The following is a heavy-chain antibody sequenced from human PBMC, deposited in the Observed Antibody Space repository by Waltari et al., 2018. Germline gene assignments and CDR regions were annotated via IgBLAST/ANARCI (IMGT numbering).Heavy chain of an antibody. V-gene: IGHV2-26*01. D-gene: IGHD6-13*01. CDR1: GFSLSNARMG. Sequence: QVTLKESGPVLVKPTETLTLTCTVSGFSLSNARMGVSWIRQPPGKALEWLAHIFSNDEKSYSTSLKSSLTISKDTSKSQVVLTMTNMDPVDTATYYCARIPVIPGYSSSWESGAFDIWGQGTMVTVSS. CDR2: IFSNDEK. J-gene: IGHJ3*02. CDR3: ARIPVIPGYSSSWESGAFDI.